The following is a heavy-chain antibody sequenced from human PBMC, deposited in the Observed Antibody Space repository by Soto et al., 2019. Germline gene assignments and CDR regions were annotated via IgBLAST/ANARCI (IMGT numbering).Heavy chain of an antibody. CDR2: INHSGST. CDR1: GGTFSGYY. CDR3: ARGFYSGSYYWYYYYGMDV. V-gene: IGHV4-34*01. J-gene: IGHJ6*02. Sequence: SETLDLTCAVYGGTFSGYYWRWILKHPGKGLEWIGEINHSGSTNYNPSLNSRVTISVDTSKNHFSLKLSSVTAADTAVYYCARGFYSGSYYWYYYYGMDVWGQATTVTVSS. D-gene: IGHD1-26*01.